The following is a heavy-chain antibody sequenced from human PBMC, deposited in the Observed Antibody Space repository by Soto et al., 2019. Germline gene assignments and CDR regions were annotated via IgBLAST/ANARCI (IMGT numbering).Heavy chain of an antibody. J-gene: IGHJ4*02. V-gene: IGHV6-1*01. CDR2: TYYGSEWYN. D-gene: IGHD1-7*01. Sequence: SETLSLTCAISGGSVSSDSAAWKCIRESPSRGLEWLRMTYYGSEWYNDYAVSVKIRITIDPDTSKNQLSMQLNSVTPEDTYEYDGARESTETTFDYWGQGTLVTVSS. CDR1: GGSVSSDSAA. CDR3: ARESTETTFDY.